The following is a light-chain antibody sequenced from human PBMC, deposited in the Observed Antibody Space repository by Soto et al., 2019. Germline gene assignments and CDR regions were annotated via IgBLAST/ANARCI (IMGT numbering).Light chain of an antibody. CDR1: QSVSSSY. V-gene: IGKV3-20*01. Sequence: EIVLTKSPGTLSLSPGERATLSCKSSQSVSSSYLAWYQQKPGQAPRLLIYGASSRATGIPDRFSGSGSGTDFTLTISRLEPDDFSVCYCQQYGSSPPLSFGGGTKVDIK. CDR2: GAS. CDR3: QQYGSSPPLS. J-gene: IGKJ4*01.